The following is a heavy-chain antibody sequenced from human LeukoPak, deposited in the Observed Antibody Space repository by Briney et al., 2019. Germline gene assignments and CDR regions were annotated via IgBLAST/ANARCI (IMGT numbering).Heavy chain of an antibody. V-gene: IGHV4-59*08. Sequence: SETLSLTCTVSGGSISSYYWSWIRQPPGKGLEWIGYIYYSGSTNYNPSLKSRVTISVDTSKNNFSLKLSSVTAADTAVYYCARHGIAGVYYGMDAWGQGTTVTVSS. CDR3: ARHGIAGVYYGMDA. CDR2: IYYSGST. J-gene: IGHJ6*02. D-gene: IGHD1-26*01. CDR1: GGSISSYY.